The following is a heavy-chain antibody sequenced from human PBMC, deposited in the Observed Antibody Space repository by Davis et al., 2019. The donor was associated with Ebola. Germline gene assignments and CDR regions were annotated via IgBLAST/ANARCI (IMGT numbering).Heavy chain of an antibody. CDR1: GYSFTSYW. V-gene: IGHV5-51*01. D-gene: IGHD7-27*01. CDR3: ARHRRTGGSLDPFHI. Sequence: GESLKISCKGSGYSFTSYWIGWVRQMPGKGLEWMGIIYPGDSDVKYSPSFQGQVIISVDKSFSTTYLQWGSLKASDTAMYYCARHRRTGGSLDPFHIWGQGTMVTVSS. CDR2: IYPGDSDV. J-gene: IGHJ3*02.